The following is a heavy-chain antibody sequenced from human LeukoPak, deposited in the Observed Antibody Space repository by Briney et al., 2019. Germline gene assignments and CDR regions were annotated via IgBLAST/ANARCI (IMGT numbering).Heavy chain of an antibody. D-gene: IGHD2-2*01. Sequence: SEILSLTCTVSGGSISSSSYYWGWIRQPPGKGLEWIGEINHSGSTNYNPSLKSRVTISVDTSKNQFSLKLSSVTAADTAVYYCARLGVGYCITTSCYEFDYWGQGTLVTVSS. J-gene: IGHJ4*02. V-gene: IGHV4-39*01. CDR3: ARLGVGYCITTSCYEFDY. CDR1: GGSISSSSYY. CDR2: INHSGST.